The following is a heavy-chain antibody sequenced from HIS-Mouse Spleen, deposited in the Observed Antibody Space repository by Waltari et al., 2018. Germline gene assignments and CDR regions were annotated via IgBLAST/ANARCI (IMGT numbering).Heavy chain of an antibody. Sequence: EVQLVESGGGLVQPGGSLRLSCAASGFTVSSNYMSWVRQAPGKGLEWVSVIYRGGSTYYADSVKGRFTISRDNSKNPLYLQMNSLRAEDTAVYYCARFTPVSGSFDYWGQGTLVTVSS. J-gene: IGHJ4*02. CDR1: GFTVSSNY. CDR2: IYRGGST. D-gene: IGHD1-26*01. CDR3: ARFTPVSGSFDY. V-gene: IGHV3-66*01.